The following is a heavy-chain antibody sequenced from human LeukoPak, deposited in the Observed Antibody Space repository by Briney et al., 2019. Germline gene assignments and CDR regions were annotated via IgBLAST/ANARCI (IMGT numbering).Heavy chain of an antibody. V-gene: IGHV1-2*06. Sequence: ASVKVSCKASGYTFTGYYMHWVRQAPGQGLEWMGRINPNSGGTNYAQKFQGRVTMTRDTSISTAYMELSRLRSDDTAVYYCAREIQLLWFGEYYYGMDVWGQGTRSSSP. J-gene: IGHJ6*02. CDR2: INPNSGGT. D-gene: IGHD3-10*01. CDR1: GYTFTGYY. CDR3: AREIQLLWFGEYYYGMDV.